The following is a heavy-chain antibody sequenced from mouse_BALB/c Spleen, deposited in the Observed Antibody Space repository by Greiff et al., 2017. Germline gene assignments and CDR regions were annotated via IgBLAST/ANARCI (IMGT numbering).Heavy chain of an antibody. CDR1: GFTFSSYG. D-gene: IGHD2-3*01. CDR3: ARAIYDGYYSPAMDY. Sequence: EVQVVESGGGLVQPGGSLKLSCAASGFTFSSYGMSWVRQTPDKRLELVATINSNGGSTYYPDSVKGRFTISRDNAKNTLYLQMSSLKSEDTAMYYCARAIYDGYYSPAMDYWGQGTSVTVSS. V-gene: IGHV5-6-3*01. CDR2: INSNGGST. J-gene: IGHJ4*01.